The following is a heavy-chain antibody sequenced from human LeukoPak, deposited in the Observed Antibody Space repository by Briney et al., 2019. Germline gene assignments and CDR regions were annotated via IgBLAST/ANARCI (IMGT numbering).Heavy chain of an antibody. CDR3: ANSLGYCSGGSCYGPFDY. J-gene: IGHJ4*02. V-gene: IGHV3-23*01. CDR2: IIDSGNSI. D-gene: IGHD2-15*01. CDR1: GFTFSSCA. Sequence: GGSLRLSCAASGFTFSSCAMSWVRQAPGKGLEWVSTIIDSGNSIYYADSAEGRFTISRDNSKNTLYLQMNSLRAEGTAVYYCANSLGYCSGGSCYGPFDYWGQGTLVTVSS.